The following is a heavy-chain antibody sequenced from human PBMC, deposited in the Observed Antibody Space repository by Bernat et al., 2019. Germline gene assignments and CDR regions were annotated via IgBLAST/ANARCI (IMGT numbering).Heavy chain of an antibody. D-gene: IGHD6-6*01. CDR2: ISGSGRST. J-gene: IGHJ3*01. Sequence: EVQLLESGGGLVQPGGSLRLSCAASGFTFSTYAMSWVRQAPGKGLEWVSTISGSGRSTYYADSVKGRFTISRDNSKNTLFLQMNSLRAGDTAVYYCGKPYSRSNLDACDFWGQGTKVIVSS. V-gene: IGHV3-23*01. CDR3: GKPYSRSNLDACDF. CDR1: GFTFSTYA.